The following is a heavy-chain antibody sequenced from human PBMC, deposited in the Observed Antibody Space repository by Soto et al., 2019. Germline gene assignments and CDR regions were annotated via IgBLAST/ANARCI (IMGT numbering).Heavy chain of an antibody. CDR3: ARDPKLYCSGGSCYNWFDP. J-gene: IGHJ5*02. CDR1: GYTFTSYA. CDR2: INAGNGNT. Sequence: GASVKVSCKASGYTFTSYAMHWVRQAPGQRLEWMGWINAGNGNTKYSQKFQGRVTITRDTSASTAYMELSSLRSEDTAVYYCARDPKLYCSGGSCYNWFDPWGQGTLVTVSS. D-gene: IGHD2-15*01. V-gene: IGHV1-3*01.